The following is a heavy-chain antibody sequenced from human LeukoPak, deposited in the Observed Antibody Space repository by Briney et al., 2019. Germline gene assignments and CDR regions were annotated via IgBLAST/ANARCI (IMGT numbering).Heavy chain of an antibody. Sequence: PGGSLRLSCAASGFTFSSYGMHWVRQAPGKGLEWVSALYRDGNTYYADSVKGRFTISRDNSKNTLYLQVNSLRAEDTAVYYCARHREISTRDFEYWGQGTLVTVSS. CDR3: ARHREISTRDFEY. V-gene: IGHV3-NL1*01. CDR1: GFTFSSYG. CDR2: LYRDGNT. D-gene: IGHD1-14*01. J-gene: IGHJ4*02.